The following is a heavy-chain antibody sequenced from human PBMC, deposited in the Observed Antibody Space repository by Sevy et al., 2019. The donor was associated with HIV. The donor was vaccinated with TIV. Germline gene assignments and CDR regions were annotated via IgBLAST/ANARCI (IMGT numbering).Heavy chain of an antibody. CDR2: ISSDGSSI. CDR3: ARAGEGNMAYGMDV. D-gene: IGHD3-10*01. J-gene: IGHJ6*02. Sequence: GGSLRLSCVVSGFTFSTCWMHWVRQVPGKGLVWVSRISSDGSSIGYADSVKGRITISRDNAKNTLYLQMNSLRAEDTAVYYCARAGEGNMAYGMDVWGQGTTVTVSS. CDR1: GFTFSTCW. V-gene: IGHV3-74*01.